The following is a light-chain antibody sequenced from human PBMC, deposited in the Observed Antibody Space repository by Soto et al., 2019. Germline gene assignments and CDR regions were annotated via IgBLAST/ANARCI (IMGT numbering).Light chain of an antibody. CDR2: KAS. V-gene: IGKV1-5*03. J-gene: IGKJ1*01. CDR1: QSISGW. CDR3: QQYSDYWT. Sequence: TQSPGKLSLSPGERATLSCRASQSISGWMAWYQKKPGKAPNLLIYKASTLERGVPSRFSGSRSGTEFTLTISSLQPDDSATYYCQQYSDYWTFGQGTKVEV.